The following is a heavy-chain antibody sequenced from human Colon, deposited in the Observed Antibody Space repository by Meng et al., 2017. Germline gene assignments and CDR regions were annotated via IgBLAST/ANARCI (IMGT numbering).Heavy chain of an antibody. V-gene: IGHV6-1*01. CDR2: TYYRSKYYN. CDR3: ARDWGDVRGGFDF. CDR1: GDSVSSNSAA. J-gene: IGHJ4*02. Sequence: APLHASRPGLVTPSHTPSLTCSISGDSVSSNSAAWNWIRQSPSRGLEWLGRTYYRSKYYNDYALSVKSRITINPDTSKNQFSLQLNSVTPKDTAIYYCARDWGDVRGGFDFWGQGTLVTVSS. D-gene: IGHD3-10*02.